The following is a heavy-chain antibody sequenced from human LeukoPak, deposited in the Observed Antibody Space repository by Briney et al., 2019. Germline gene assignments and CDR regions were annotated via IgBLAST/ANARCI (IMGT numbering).Heavy chain of an antibody. Sequence: SVKVSCKASGGTFSSYAISWVRQAPGQGLEWMGRIISIFGTANYAQKFQGRVTITTDESTSTAYMELSSLRSEDTAVYYCARDPIPPYCSGGSCYSINYFDYWGQGTLVTVSS. CDR3: ARDPIPPYCSGGSCYSINYFDY. J-gene: IGHJ4*02. V-gene: IGHV1-69*05. CDR2: IISIFGTA. CDR1: GGTFSSYA. D-gene: IGHD2-15*01.